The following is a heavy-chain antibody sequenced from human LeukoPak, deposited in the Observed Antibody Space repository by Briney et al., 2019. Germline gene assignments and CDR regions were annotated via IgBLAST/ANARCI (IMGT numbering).Heavy chain of an antibody. V-gene: IGHV3-48*01. D-gene: IGHD1-1*01. CDR2: ISSIGATI. J-gene: IGHJ4*02. Sequence: PGGSLRLSCAASGFTFSDYSMNWVRQATGKGLEWVSYISSIGATIYAVSVKGRFTISRDNAKNSLFLQMNSLRAEDTAVYYCARGPYKYVISANPDYWGQGTLVTVSS. CDR3: ARGPYKYVISANPDY. CDR1: GFTFSDYS.